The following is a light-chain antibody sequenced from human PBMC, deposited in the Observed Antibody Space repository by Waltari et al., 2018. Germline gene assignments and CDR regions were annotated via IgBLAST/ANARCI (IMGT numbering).Light chain of an antibody. V-gene: IGLV2-18*01. CDR1: SSDVGSYNR. Sequence: QSALTQPPSVSGSPGPSVTISCTGTSSDVGSYNRVSWYQQPPGTAPKLMVYEVSNRPTGVPDRFSGSKSGNTASMTISGRQAEDEADYYCSLYTSSSTLVFGGGTKLTVL. J-gene: IGLJ2*01. CDR3: SLYTSSSTLV. CDR2: EVS.